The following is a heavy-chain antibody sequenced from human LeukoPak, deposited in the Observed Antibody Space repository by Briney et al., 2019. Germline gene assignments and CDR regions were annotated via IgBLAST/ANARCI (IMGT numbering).Heavy chain of an antibody. CDR1: GGSFSGYY. CDR2: INHSGST. Sequence: SETLSLTCAVYGGSFSGYYWSWIRQPPGKGLEWIGEINHSGSTNYNPSLKSRVTISVDTSKNQFSLKLSSVTAADTAVYYCARLPRGGYYYYMDVGGKGTTVTVSS. J-gene: IGHJ6*03. CDR3: ARLPRGGYYYYMDV. D-gene: IGHD3-10*01. V-gene: IGHV4-34*01.